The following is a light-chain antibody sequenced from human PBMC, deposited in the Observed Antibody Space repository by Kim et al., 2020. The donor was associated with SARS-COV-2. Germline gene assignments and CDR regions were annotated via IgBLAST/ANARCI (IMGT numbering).Light chain of an antibody. V-gene: IGLV6-57*04. CDR2: EDN. J-gene: IGLJ3*02. CDR1: SGSIASNY. CDR3: QSYDSSMWV. Sequence: NFMLTQPHSVSESPGKTVTISCTRSSGSIASNYVQWYQQRPGSAPTTVIYEDNQRPSGVPDRFSGSIDSSSNSASLTISGLKTEDEADYYCQSYDSSMWVFSGGNQLTVL.